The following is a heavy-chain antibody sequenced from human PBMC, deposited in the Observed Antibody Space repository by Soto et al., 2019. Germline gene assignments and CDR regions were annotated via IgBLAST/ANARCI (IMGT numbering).Heavy chain of an antibody. CDR3: ARDPHIAAAGTVDY. CDR2: ISYDGSNK. J-gene: IGHJ4*02. CDR1: GFTFSSYA. Sequence: QVQLVESGGGVVQPGRSLRLSCAASGFTFSSYAMHWVRQAPGKGLEWVAVISYDGSNKYYADSVKGRFTISRDNSKNTVYLQMHSLSAEDTAVYYCARDPHIAAAGTVDYWVQGPLATVSS. D-gene: IGHD6-13*01. V-gene: IGHV3-30-3*01.